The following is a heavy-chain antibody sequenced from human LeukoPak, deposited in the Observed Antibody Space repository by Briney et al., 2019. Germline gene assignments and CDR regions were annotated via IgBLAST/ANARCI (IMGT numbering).Heavy chain of an antibody. J-gene: IGHJ4*02. CDR3: ARDLRNGPEQYYFDY. CDR2: IYYSGST. D-gene: IGHD1-1*01. Sequence: SETLSLTCTVSGGSISSYYWSWIRQPPGKGLEWIGYIYYSGSTNYNPSLKSRVTISVDTSKNQFSLKLSSVTAADTAVCYCARDLRNGPEQYYFDYWGQGTLVTVSS. CDR1: GGSISSYY. V-gene: IGHV4-59*01.